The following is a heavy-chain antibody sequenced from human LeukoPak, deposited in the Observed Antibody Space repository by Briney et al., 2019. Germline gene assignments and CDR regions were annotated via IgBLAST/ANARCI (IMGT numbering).Heavy chain of an antibody. CDR1: GGTFSSYA. Sequence: SVKVSCKASGGTFSSYAISWVRQAPGQGLEWMGGIIPIFGTANYAQKFQGRVTMTTDTSTSTAYMELRSLRSDDTAVYYCARDYGDNSVGLDYWGQGTLVTVSS. D-gene: IGHD4-23*01. CDR3: ARDYGDNSVGLDY. CDR2: IIPIFGTA. V-gene: IGHV1-69*05. J-gene: IGHJ4*02.